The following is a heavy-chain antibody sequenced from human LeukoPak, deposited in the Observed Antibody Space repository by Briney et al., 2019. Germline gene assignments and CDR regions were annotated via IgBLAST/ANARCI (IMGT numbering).Heavy chain of an antibody. J-gene: IGHJ4*02. CDR1: GFTFSSYG. CDR3: AKKGRFDY. CDR2: ISYGGSNK. V-gene: IGHV3-30*18. Sequence: GGSPRLSCAASGFTFSSYGMHWVRQAPGKGLEWVAVISYGGSNKYYADSVKGRFTISRDNSKNTLYLQMNSLRAEDTAVYYCAKKGRFDYWGQGTLVTVSS.